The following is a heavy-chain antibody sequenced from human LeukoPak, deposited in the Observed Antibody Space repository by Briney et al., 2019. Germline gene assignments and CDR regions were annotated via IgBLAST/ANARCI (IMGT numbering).Heavy chain of an antibody. J-gene: IGHJ4*02. CDR3: ARHDPWDY. CDR1: GDSISRSSYY. Sequence: SETLSLTCNVSGDSISRSSYYWGWIRQPPGKGLEWIGSIDYSGSTWYNAPLKNRVAISVDTSKSQFSLKLSSVTAADTAVYYCARHDPWDYWGQGTLVTVSS. V-gene: IGHV4-39*01. CDR2: IDYSGST.